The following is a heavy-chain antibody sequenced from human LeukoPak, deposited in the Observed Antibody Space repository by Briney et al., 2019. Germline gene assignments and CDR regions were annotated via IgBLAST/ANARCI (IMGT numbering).Heavy chain of an antibody. CDR2: INPNSGGT. V-gene: IGHV1-2*02. D-gene: IGHD6-19*01. CDR3: ATGAGGWRDFDY. Sequence: GASVKVSCKASGYTFTGYYMHWVRQAPGQGLEWMGWINPNSGGTNYAQKFQGRVTMTEDTSTDTAYMELSSLRSEDTAVYYCATGAGGWRDFDYWGQGILVTVSS. J-gene: IGHJ4*02. CDR1: GYTFTGYY.